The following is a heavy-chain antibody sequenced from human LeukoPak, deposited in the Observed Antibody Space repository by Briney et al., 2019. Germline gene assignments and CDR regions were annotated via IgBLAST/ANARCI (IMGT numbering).Heavy chain of an antibody. CDR1: GGSISSNIYY. CDR3: ARDRGGYSSSRNWFDP. J-gene: IGHJ5*02. CDR2: IYYTGST. D-gene: IGHD6-13*01. Sequence: SETLSLTCTVSGGSISSNIYYWGWIRQPPGKGLEWIGSIYYTGSTNYNPSLESRVTISVDTSKNQSSLKLSSVTAADTAVYYCARDRGGYSSSRNWFDPWGQGTLVTVSS. V-gene: IGHV4-39*07.